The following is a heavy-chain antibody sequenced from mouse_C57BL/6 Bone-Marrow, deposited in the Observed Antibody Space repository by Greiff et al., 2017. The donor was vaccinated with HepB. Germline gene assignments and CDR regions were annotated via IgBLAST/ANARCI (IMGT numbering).Heavy chain of an antibody. Sequence: EVQLQQSGPELVKPGASVKISCKASGYTFTDYYMNWVKQSHGKSLEWIGDINPNNGGTSYNQKFKGKATLTVDKSSSTAYMELRSLTSEDSAVYYCAHYGGYYYAMDYWGQGTSVTVSS. V-gene: IGHV1-26*01. CDR2: INPNNGGT. D-gene: IGHD1-2*01. CDR1: GYTFTDYY. J-gene: IGHJ4*01. CDR3: AHYGGYYYAMDY.